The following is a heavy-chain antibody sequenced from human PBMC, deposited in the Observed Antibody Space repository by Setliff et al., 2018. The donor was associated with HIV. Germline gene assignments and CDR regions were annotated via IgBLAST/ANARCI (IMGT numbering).Heavy chain of an antibody. CDR2: INTQTGSP. D-gene: IGHD4-17*01. V-gene: IGHV7-4-1*02. CDR3: ARALYGEYGGDLNWLDP. Sequence: GASVKVSCKASGYSFINYAMNWVRQAPGQGLEWMGWINTQTGSPTYAQAFTGRFVFSVDPSVTTAYLQISGLKADDTAVYYCARALYGEYGGDLNWLDPWGQGTLVTVSS. J-gene: IGHJ5*02. CDR1: GYSFINYA.